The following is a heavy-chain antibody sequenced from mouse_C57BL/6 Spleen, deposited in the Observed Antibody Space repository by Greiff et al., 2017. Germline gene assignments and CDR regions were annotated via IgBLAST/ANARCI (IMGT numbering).Heavy chain of an antibody. CDR1: GYTFTDYY. D-gene: IGHD2-12*01. V-gene: IGHV1-77*01. J-gene: IGHJ2*01. Sequence: VKLMESGAELVKPGASVKISCKASGYTFTDYYINWVKQRPGQGLEWIGKIGPGSGSTYYNEKFKGKATLTTDTSSSTAYMQLSSLTSEDSAVYFCARSPYDNYFDYWGQGTTLTVSS. CDR2: IGPGSGST. CDR3: ARSPYDNYFDY.